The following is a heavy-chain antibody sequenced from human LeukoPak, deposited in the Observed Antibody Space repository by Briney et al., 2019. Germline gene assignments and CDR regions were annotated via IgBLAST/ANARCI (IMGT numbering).Heavy chain of an antibody. Sequence: PSETLSLTCAVSGGSISSGGYSWSWIRQPPGKGLEWIGYIYYSGSTYYNPSLKSRVTISVDTSKNQFSLKLSSVTAADTAVYYCARGGVRGVINYWGQGTLVTVSS. CDR3: ARGGVRGVINY. V-gene: IGHV4-30-4*07. D-gene: IGHD3-10*01. CDR2: IYYSGST. J-gene: IGHJ4*02. CDR1: GGSISSGGYS.